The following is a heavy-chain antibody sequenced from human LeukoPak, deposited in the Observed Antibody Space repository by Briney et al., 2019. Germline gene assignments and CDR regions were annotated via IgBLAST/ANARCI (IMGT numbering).Heavy chain of an antibody. V-gene: IGHV3-23*01. J-gene: IGHJ4*02. D-gene: IGHD3-9*01. CDR3: AKGVLRYFDWLAFFDY. CDR2: ISGSGGST. Sequence: PGGSLRLSCAASGFTFSSYAMSWVRQAPGKGLEWVSAISGSGGSTYYADSVKGRFTISRDNSKNTLYLQMNSLRAEDTAVYYCAKGVLRYFDWLAFFDYWGQGILVTVSS. CDR1: GFTFSSYA.